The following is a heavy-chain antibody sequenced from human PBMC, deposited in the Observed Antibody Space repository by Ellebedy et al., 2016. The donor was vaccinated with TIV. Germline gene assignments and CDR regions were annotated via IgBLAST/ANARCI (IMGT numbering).Heavy chain of an antibody. CDR2: IYPDDSNS. J-gene: IGHJ4*02. CDR1: GYIFSDSW. Sequence: GGSLRLXXEGFGYIFSDSWIGWVRQMPGKGLEWMGIIYPDDSNSRYSPSFQGQVTISADKSISTAYLQWNSLRASDTAMYYCARHELGSNAAFDYWGQGTLVTVSS. V-gene: IGHV5-51*01. CDR3: ARHELGSNAAFDY. D-gene: IGHD7-27*01.